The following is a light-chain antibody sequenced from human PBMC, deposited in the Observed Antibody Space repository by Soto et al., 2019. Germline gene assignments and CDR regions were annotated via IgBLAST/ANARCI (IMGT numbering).Light chain of an antibody. Sequence: QSMLTQPPSVSAAPGQKVTISCSGSSSNIGNNYVSWYQQLPGTAPKLLIYDSERRPSGIPDRFSGSKSGTSATLCITGLQTGDEADYYCGTWDSSLSTWVFGGGTKLTVL. CDR1: SSNIGNNY. CDR2: DSE. CDR3: GTWDSSLSTWV. V-gene: IGLV1-51*01. J-gene: IGLJ3*02.